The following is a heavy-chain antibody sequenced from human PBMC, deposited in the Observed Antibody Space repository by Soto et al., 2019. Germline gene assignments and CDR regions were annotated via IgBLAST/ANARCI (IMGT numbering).Heavy chain of an antibody. CDR2: IYYSGST. D-gene: IGHD3-3*01. V-gene: IGHV4-59*01. CDR1: GGSISSYY. Sequence: TSETLSLTCTVSGGSISSYYWSWIRQPPGKGLEWIGYIYYSGSTNYNPSLKSRVTISVDTSKNQFSLKLSSVTAADTAVYYCAIEGFRFLEWRHSNWFDPWGRGTLVNVSS. J-gene: IGHJ5*02. CDR3: AIEGFRFLEWRHSNWFDP.